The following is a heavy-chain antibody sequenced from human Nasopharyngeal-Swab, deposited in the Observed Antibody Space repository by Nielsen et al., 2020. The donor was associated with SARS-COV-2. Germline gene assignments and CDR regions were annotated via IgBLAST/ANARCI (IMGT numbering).Heavy chain of an antibody. CDR1: GFTFSSYW. Sequence: GGSLRLSCAASGFTFSSYWMSWVRQAPGKGLEWVANIKQDGSEKYYADSVKGRFTISRDNAKNSLYLQMNSLRAEDTAVYYCARGPAYCGGDCYFDYWGQGTLVTVSS. V-gene: IGHV3-7*01. CDR2: IKQDGSEK. D-gene: IGHD2-21*02. J-gene: IGHJ4*02. CDR3: ARGPAYCGGDCYFDY.